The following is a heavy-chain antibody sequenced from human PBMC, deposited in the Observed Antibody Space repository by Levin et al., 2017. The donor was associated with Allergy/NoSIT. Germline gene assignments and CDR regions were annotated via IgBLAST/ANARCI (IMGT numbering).Heavy chain of an antibody. CDR2: LSGSGGST. CDR1: GFIFSSYA. J-gene: IGHJ6*02. Sequence: ETLSLTCAASGFIFSSYAMSWVRQAPGKGLEWVSGLSGSGGSTYHADSLQGRFTISRDTSKNTLYLQMKSLRAEDTAVDYCAKSQFGEFRYGMDVWGQGTTVTVSS. D-gene: IGHD3-10*01. V-gene: IGHV3-23*01. CDR3: AKSQFGEFRYGMDV.